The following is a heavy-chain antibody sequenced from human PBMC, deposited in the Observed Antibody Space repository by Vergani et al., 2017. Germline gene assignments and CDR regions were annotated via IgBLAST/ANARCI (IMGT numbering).Heavy chain of an antibody. CDR3: ATVVVPAAMAEISYYYYYGMDV. Sequence: QVQLVESGGGLVKPGGSLRLSCAASGFTFSDYYMSWIRQAPGKGLEWVSYISSSGSTIYYADSVKGRFTISRDNAKNYLYLQMNSLRAEDTAVYYCATVVVPAAMAEISYYYYYGMDVWGQGTTVTVSS. V-gene: IGHV3-11*04. CDR2: ISSSGSTI. J-gene: IGHJ6*02. CDR1: GFTFSDYY. D-gene: IGHD2-2*01.